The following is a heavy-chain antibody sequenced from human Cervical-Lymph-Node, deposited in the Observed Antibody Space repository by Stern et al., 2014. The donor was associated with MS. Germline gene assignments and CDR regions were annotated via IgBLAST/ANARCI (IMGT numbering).Heavy chain of an antibody. V-gene: IGHV2-5*02. J-gene: IGHJ4*02. D-gene: IGHD3-3*01. CDR2: IYGDDDK. Sequence: INLKESGPALVKPTQTLKLTCNFSGFLLASSGVGVGRLRQPPGKALEWLVLIYGDDDKSYNKSLMSRLTISNDTYKTHVVHTMTDMDLMDTATYYCAHNQITLFGVGNVGFDYWGQGTVVTVSS. CDR1: GFLLASSGVG. CDR3: AHNQITLFGVGNVGFDY.